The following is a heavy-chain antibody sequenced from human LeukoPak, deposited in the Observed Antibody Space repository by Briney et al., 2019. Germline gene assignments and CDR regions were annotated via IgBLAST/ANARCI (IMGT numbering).Heavy chain of an antibody. D-gene: IGHD1-26*01. CDR2: IYHSGST. CDR3: ARVVRGSYHSSKEGLFDY. Sequence: SETLSLTCTVSGYSISSGYYWSWIRQPPGKGLEWIGSIYHSGSTYYNPSLKSRVTISVDTSKNQFSLKLSSVTAADTAVYYCARVVRGSYHSSKEGLFDYWGQGTLVTVSS. CDR1: GYSISSGYY. J-gene: IGHJ4*02. V-gene: IGHV4-38-2*02.